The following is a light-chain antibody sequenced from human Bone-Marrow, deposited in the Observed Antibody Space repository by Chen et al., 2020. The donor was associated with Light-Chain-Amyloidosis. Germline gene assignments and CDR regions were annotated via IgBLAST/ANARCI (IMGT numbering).Light chain of an antibody. CDR2: AAS. CDR1: QSVNSDY. J-gene: IGKJ2*01. V-gene: IGKV3-20*01. Sequence: EIVLTQSPGTLSLSPWERATLSCRASQSVNSDYLAWYQQKYRQAPRRLIYAASSRATGIPDRCSGSESGADFILTSSGRGPEDVAEYYCQQYSSAPYTFGEGTTLEI. CDR3: QQYSSAPYT.